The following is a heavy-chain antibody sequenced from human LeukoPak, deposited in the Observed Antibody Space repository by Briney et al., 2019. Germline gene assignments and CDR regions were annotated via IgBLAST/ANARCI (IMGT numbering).Heavy chain of an antibody. CDR1: GFNLSSYS. D-gene: IGHD2-2*02. Sequence: GGSLRLSCAAYGFNLSSYSMNWVRQAPGKGLEWVSSISSSSSYIYYADSVKGRFTISRDNAKNSLYLQMNSLRAEDTAVYYCARAQGYCSSTSCYTGDDYWGQGTLVTVSS. CDR2: ISSSSSYI. J-gene: IGHJ4*02. CDR3: ARAQGYCSSTSCYTGDDY. V-gene: IGHV3-21*01.